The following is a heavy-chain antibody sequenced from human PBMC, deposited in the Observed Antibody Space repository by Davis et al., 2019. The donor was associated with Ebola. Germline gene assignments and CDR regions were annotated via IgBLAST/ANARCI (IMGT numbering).Heavy chain of an antibody. D-gene: IGHD3-10*01. CDR2: INPNSGGT. Sequence: AASVKVSCKASGGTFSSYAISWVRQAPGQGLEWMGCINPNSGGTNYAQKFQGWVTMTRDTSISTAYMELSRLRSDDTAVYYCARGGVLWFGEPGSYYFDYWGQGTLVTVSS. CDR3: ARGGVLWFGEPGSYYFDY. V-gene: IGHV1-2*04. J-gene: IGHJ4*02. CDR1: GGTFSSYA.